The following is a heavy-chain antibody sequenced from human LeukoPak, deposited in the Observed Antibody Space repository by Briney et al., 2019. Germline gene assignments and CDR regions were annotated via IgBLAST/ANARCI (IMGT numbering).Heavy chain of an antibody. CDR3: ARRRPPGVVTAIGRGYYFDY. J-gene: IGHJ4*02. CDR2: IYHSGST. V-gene: IGHV4-38-2*02. D-gene: IGHD2-21*02. Sequence: SETLSLTCTVSGFSISSGYYWGWIRQPPGKGLEWIGSIYHSGSTYYNPSLKSRVTISVDTSKNQFSLKLSSVTAADTAVYYCARRRPPGVVTAIGRGYYFDYWGQGTLVTVSS. CDR1: GFSISSGYY.